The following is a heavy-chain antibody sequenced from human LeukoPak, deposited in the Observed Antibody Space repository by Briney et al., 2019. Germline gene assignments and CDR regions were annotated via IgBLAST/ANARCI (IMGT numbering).Heavy chain of an antibody. V-gene: IGHV4-30-4*01. J-gene: IGHJ6*02. CDR1: GGSISSGDNY. Sequence: SQTLTLSCTVSGGSISSGDNYWSWIRQPPGKGLEWIGYIYYSGSTYYNPSLKSRVTISVDPSKIPFSLKLSSVTAADTAVYYCATSSYYYGSGRYWDSYGMDVWGQGTTVTVSS. CDR3: ATSSYYYGSGRYWDSYGMDV. D-gene: IGHD3-10*01. CDR2: IYYSGST.